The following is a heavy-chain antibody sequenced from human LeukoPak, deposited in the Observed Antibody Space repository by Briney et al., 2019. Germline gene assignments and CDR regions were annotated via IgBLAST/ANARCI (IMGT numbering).Heavy chain of an antibody. CDR1: GFTFSSYA. CDR2: ISGSGGST. CDR3: AKARLDYGPRNNWFDP. D-gene: IGHD4-17*01. V-gene: IGHV3-23*01. Sequence: PGGSLRLSCAASGFTFSSYAMSWVRQAPGKGLEWVSTISGSGGSTYYADSVKGRFTISRDNSKNTLYLQMNSLRAEDTAVYYCAKARLDYGPRNNWFDPWGQGTLVTVSS. J-gene: IGHJ5*02.